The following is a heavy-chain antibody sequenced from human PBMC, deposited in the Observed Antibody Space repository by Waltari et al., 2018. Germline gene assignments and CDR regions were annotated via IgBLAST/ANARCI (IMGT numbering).Heavy chain of an antibody. D-gene: IGHD3-16*01. J-gene: IGHJ4*02. CDR1: GYSFTSYW. Sequence: EVQLVQSGAEVKKPGESLKISCKGSGYSFTSYWIGWVRQMPGKGLEWMWIIYPGDTVTKDSPSFQGQVTISADKSISTAYLQWSSLKASDTAMYYCARVWGLRGPDYCGQGTLVTVSS. V-gene: IGHV5-51*03. CDR3: ARVWGLRGPDY. CDR2: IYPGDTVT.